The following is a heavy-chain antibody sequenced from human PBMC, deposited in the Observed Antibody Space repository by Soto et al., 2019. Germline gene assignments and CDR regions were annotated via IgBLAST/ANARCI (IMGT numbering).Heavy chain of an antibody. V-gene: IGHV1-69*13. Sequence: SVKVSCKASGGTFSSYAISWVRQAPGQGLEWMGGIIPIFGTANYAQKFQGRVTITADESTSTAYMELSSLRSEDTAVYYCARGGYSRSPTGMDVWGQGTTVTVSS. CDR1: GGTFSSYA. CDR2: IIPIFGTA. CDR3: ARGGYSRSPTGMDV. D-gene: IGHD6-6*01. J-gene: IGHJ6*02.